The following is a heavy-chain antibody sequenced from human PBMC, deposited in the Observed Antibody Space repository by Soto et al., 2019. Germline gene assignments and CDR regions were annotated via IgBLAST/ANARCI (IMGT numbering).Heavy chain of an antibody. Sequence: SETLSLTCTVSCGSISSEYYHWTWIRQAPGKGLEWIGYIHYSGSVHYNPSLQSRPTMSVDTSKNLFSLKLSSVTAADTAVYFCARENDGGDRDYYGLDVWGQGTTVTVSS. V-gene: IGHV4-30-4*01. J-gene: IGHJ6*02. D-gene: IGHD2-21*02. CDR2: IHYSGSV. CDR3: ARENDGGDRDYYGLDV. CDR1: CGSISSEYYH.